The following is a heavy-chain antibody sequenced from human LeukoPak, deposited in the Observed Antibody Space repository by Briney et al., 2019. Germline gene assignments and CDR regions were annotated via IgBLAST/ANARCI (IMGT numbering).Heavy chain of an antibody. D-gene: IGHD1-26*01. Sequence: PGGSLRLSCAASGFNVRTNYMSWVRQAPGKGLEWVSIIYPGGSTYYAASMKGRFTISRENSRNMLYLQIHSLTAEDTAIYYCAKDAQWEMKDSWGQGALVTVSS. V-gene: IGHV3-53*01. CDR1: GFNVRTNY. J-gene: IGHJ4*02. CDR3: AKDAQWEMKDS. CDR2: IYPGGST.